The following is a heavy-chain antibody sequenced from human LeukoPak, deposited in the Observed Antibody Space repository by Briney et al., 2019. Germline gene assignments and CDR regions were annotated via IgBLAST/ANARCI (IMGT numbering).Heavy chain of an antibody. CDR2: INHSGST. Sequence: SETLSLTYAVYGGSFSGYYWSWIRQPPGKGLEWIGEINHSGSTNYNPSLKSRVTISVDTSKNQFSLKLSSVTAADTAVYYCASDGVQLWLEDYYYMDVWGKGTTVTVSS. J-gene: IGHJ6*03. CDR3: ASDGVQLWLEDYYYMDV. V-gene: IGHV4-34*01. CDR1: GGSFSGYY. D-gene: IGHD5-18*01.